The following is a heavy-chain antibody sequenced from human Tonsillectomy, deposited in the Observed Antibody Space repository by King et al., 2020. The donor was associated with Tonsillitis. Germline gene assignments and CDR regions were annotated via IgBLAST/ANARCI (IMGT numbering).Heavy chain of an antibody. V-gene: IGHV3-23*04. CDR3: ANAPVATISSHYFDY. CDR2: ISGSGGST. J-gene: IGHJ4*02. D-gene: IGHD5-12*01. CDR1: GFTFTSYA. Sequence: VQLVESGGGLVQPGGSLRLSCAASGFTFTSYAMSWVRQAPGKGLEWVSGISGSGGSTYYTDSVKGRFTIFRDNSKNTLFLQMNSLRAEDTAVYYCANAPVATISSHYFDYWGQGTLVTVSS.